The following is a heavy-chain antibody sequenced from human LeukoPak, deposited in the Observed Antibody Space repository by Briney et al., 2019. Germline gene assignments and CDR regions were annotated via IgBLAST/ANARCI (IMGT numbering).Heavy chain of an antibody. J-gene: IGHJ4*02. V-gene: IGHV3-23*01. Sequence: GGSLRLSCAASGFTLSNYAMIWVRQAPGKGLEWVSAISGSRGGTYYADSVKGRFTISRDNSKNTLYLQMNSLRAEDTAIYYCAPADSDYWGQGTLVTVSS. CDR3: APADSDY. CDR1: GFTLSNYA. CDR2: ISGSRGGT. D-gene: IGHD2-21*01.